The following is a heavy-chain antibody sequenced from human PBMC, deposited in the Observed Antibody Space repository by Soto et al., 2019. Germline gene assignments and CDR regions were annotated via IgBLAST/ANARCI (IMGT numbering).Heavy chain of an antibody. CDR1: GFICSSYD. CDR2: ILVDGRT. J-gene: IGHJ3*02. D-gene: IGHD2-8*02. CDR3: AKATATGGGAFDI. Sequence: AGSLILSCADSGFICSSYDISWVRQAPGKGLEWVSTILVDGRTFYVDSVKGRFTISRDSSQNTVYLQMNSLTAGDTALYYCAKATATGGGAFDICGQGTMVTVSS. V-gene: IGHV3-23*01.